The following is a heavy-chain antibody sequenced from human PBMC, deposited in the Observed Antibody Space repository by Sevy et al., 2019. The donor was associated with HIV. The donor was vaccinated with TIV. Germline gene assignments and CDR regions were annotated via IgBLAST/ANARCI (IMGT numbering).Heavy chain of an antibody. D-gene: IGHD3-9*01. V-gene: IGHV3-30*04. Sequence: GESLKISCAASGFTFSDYVMHWVHQAPGKGLEWLARISHDTTVKYYADSLKGRFTISRDNSKNTLYLQMNSLRHEDTAVYHCARDADWSLNYWGQGTLVTVSS. CDR3: ARDADWSLNY. J-gene: IGHJ4*02. CDR2: ISHDTTVK. CDR1: GFTFSDYV.